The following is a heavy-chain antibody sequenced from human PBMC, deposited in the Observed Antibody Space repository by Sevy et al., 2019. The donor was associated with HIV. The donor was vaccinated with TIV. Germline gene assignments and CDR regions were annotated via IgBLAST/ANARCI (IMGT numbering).Heavy chain of an antibody. CDR1: GFTFSFYA. V-gene: IGHV3-23*01. D-gene: IGHD3-22*01. CDR3: AGGRYDSSGSFDAFDI. Sequence: GSLRLSCAASGFTFSFYAMNWVRQAPGKGLEWVSTIYGSGGVTYYADSVKGRFTISRDNSKNTLFLQMNNLRAEDTALYYCAGGRYDSSGSFDAFDIWGQGTMVTVSS. J-gene: IGHJ3*02. CDR2: IYGSGGVT.